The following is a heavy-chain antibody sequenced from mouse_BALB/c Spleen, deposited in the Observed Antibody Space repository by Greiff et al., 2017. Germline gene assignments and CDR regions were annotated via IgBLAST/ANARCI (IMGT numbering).Heavy chain of an antibody. CDR2: INPSNGRT. D-gene: IGHD1-1*01. J-gene: IGHJ2*01. CDR1: GYTFTDYY. V-gene: IGHV1S81*02. CDR3: ARRAGSSFSYFDY. Sequence: QVQLQQSGAELARPGASVKLSCKASGYTFTDYYINWVKQRTGQGLEWIGEINPSNGRTNYNEKFKSKATLTVDKSSSTAYMQLSSLTSEDSAVYYCARRAGSSFSYFDYWGQGTTLTVSS.